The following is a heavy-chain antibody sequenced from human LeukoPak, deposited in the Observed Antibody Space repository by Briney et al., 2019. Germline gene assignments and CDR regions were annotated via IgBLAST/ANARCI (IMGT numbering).Heavy chain of an antibody. CDR3: ARDKQGLVTPYYFDY. CDR1: GYTFTSYG. V-gene: IGHV1-18*01. D-gene: IGHD6-19*01. Sequence: ASVTVSCKASGYTFTSYGISWVRQAPGQGLEWMGWISAYNGNTNYAQKLQGRVIMTTDTSTSTAYMELRSLRSDDTAVYYCARDKQGLVTPYYFDYWGQGTLVTVSS. J-gene: IGHJ4*02. CDR2: ISAYNGNT.